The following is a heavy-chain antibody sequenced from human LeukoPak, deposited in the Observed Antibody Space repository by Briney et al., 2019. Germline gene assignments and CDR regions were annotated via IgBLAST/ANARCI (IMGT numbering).Heavy chain of an antibody. CDR2: ISRSSGYV. CDR3: ARFPEGSSTWSIDF. D-gene: IGHD6-13*01. Sequence: GGSLLLSCAASGFTLISCSMNWVRQAPGKGLEWVSSISRSSGYVFYADSMKGRFTVSRDNSKTSLYLQMSTLRAEDTAVYYCARFPEGSSTWSIDFWGQGTLVTVSS. CDR1: GFTLISCS. V-gene: IGHV3-21*01. J-gene: IGHJ4*02.